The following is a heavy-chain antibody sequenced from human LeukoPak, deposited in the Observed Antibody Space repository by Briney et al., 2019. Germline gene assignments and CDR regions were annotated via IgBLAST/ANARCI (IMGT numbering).Heavy chain of an antibody. V-gene: IGHV1-8*01. D-gene: IGHD6-13*01. J-gene: IGHJ5*02. Sequence: ASVKVSCKASRYTFTSYDINWVRQSTGQGLEWMGCMNPNSGNTGYAQKFQGRVTMTRNTSISTAYMELSSLRSEDTAVYYCARGRLGRAAAKQNNWFDPWGQGTLVTVSS. CDR3: ARGRLGRAAAKQNNWFDP. CDR1: RYTFTSYD. CDR2: MNPNSGNT.